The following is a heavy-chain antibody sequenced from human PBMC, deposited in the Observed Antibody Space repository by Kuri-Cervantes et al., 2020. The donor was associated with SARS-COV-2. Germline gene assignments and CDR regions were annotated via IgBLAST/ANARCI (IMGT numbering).Heavy chain of an antibody. Sequence: GGSLRLSCAASGFPFSSYAMSWVRQAPGKGLEWVSAISGSGGSTYYADSVKGRFTISRDNSKNTLYLQMNSLRAEDTAVYYCARPLMAGPHYFDFWGQGTLVTVS. V-gene: IGHV3-23*01. CDR1: GFPFSSYA. CDR3: ARPLMAGPHYFDF. J-gene: IGHJ4*02. CDR2: ISGSGGST. D-gene: IGHD6-19*01.